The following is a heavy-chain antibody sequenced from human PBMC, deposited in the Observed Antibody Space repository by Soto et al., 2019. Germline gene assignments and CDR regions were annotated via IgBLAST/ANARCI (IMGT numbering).Heavy chain of an antibody. J-gene: IGHJ4*02. CDR2: ISSSSSTI. V-gene: IGHV3-48*02. CDR1: GFTFSSYS. CDR3: ARDGPYYYDSSGYYVHYFDY. Sequence: PGGSLRLSCAASGFTFSSYSMNWVRQAPGKGLEWVSYISSSSSTIYYADSVKGRFTISRDNAKNSLYLQMNSLRDEDTAVYYCARDGPYYYDSSGYYVHYFDYWGQGTLVTVSS. D-gene: IGHD3-22*01.